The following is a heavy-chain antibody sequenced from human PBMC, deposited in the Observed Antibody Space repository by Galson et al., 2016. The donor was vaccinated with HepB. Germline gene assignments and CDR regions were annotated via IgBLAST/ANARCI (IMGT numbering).Heavy chain of an antibody. CDR1: GFTFGTYG. J-gene: IGHJ4*02. V-gene: IGHV3-23*01. Sequence: SLRLSCAASGFTFGTYGMHWVRQAPGKGLEWVSSIGGSGGSTYYADSVKGRFTISRDNFRDTLYLHMNSLRAEDTAVYYCAKMPDAVVEPATFDNWGQGTLVTVSS. CDR2: IGGSGGST. D-gene: IGHD2-2*01. CDR3: AKMPDAVVEPATFDN.